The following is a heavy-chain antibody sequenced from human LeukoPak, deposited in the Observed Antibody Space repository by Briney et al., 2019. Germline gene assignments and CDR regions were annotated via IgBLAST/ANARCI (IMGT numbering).Heavy chain of an antibody. CDR2: IQSDGSKQ. J-gene: IGHJ5*02. D-gene: IGHD5-18*01. Sequence: GRSPTPIRATAGFTFSTFCIHQVHQTPGKGLEWAAAIQSDGSKQYYGDSVKGRFTISRDSSKNTVYLQMNSLRDEDTAVYYCARDVDTSSHSSQLDPWGQGTLVTVSS. CDR3: ARDVDTSSHSSQLDP. V-gene: IGHV3-33*01. CDR1: GFTFSTFC.